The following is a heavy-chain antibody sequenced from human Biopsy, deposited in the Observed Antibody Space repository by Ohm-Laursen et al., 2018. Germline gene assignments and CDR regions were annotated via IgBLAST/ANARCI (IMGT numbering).Heavy chain of an antibody. J-gene: IGHJ5*02. D-gene: IGHD3-22*01. Sequence: TLSLTCPVPGGSISNNNYYWGWIRQPPGKGLEWIGSIFYRGSTHYKPSLKSRVNISVDTSKTQFSLKLNSVTAADTAVYYCARDYDTSGYYYVSWGQGTLVTVSS. CDR1: GGSISNNNYY. CDR2: IFYRGST. CDR3: ARDYDTSGYYYVS. V-gene: IGHV4-39*01.